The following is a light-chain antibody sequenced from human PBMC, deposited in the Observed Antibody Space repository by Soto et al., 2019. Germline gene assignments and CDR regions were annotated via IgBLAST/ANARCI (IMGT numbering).Light chain of an antibody. V-gene: IGLV1-44*01. CDR2: TSN. Sequence: VLTQAPSASGTPGQTVIISCSGSRSNIGSNTLNWYQQFPGTAPQLLISTSNHRPSGVRDRFSASKSGTSASLAISGLRSDDEADYYCAAWDDSLSVVVFGGGTKLTVL. CDR1: RSNIGSNT. CDR3: AAWDDSLSVVV. J-gene: IGLJ2*01.